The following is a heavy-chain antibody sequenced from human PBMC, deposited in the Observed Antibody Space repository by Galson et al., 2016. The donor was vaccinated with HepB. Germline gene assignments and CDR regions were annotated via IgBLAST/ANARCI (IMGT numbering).Heavy chain of an antibody. CDR3: ARMVPLYSDGWYVRGDGWFDP. CDR1: GGSISSYY. V-gene: IGHV4-59*01. CDR2: IQIYYSGST. D-gene: IGHD6-19*01. J-gene: IGHJ5*02. Sequence: SETLSLTCTVSGGSISSYYWNWIRQPPGKGLEWIGYIQIYYSGSTNYNPSLKSRVTISVDTSKNQFSLKLTSVTAADTAVYYCARMVPLYSDGWYVRGDGWFDPWGQGTLVTVSS.